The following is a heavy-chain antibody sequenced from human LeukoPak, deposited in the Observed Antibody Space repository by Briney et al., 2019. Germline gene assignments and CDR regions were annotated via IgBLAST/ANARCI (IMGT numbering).Heavy chain of an antibody. V-gene: IGHV3-7*03. Sequence: GGSLRLSCAASGFTFSSYWMSWVRQAPGKGLEWVANIKQDGSEKYYVDSVEGRFTISRDNAKNSLYLQMNSLRVEDTAFYYCAKDNRRHYTSGPNPDSLHWGQGALVTVSS. CDR1: GFTFSSYW. CDR2: IKQDGSEK. D-gene: IGHD6-19*01. J-gene: IGHJ4*02. CDR3: AKDNRRHYTSGPNPDSLH.